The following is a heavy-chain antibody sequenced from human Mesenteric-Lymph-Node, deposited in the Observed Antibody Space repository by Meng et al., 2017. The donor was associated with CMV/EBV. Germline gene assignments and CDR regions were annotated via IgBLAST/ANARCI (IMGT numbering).Heavy chain of an antibody. Sequence: GESLKISCAASGFTFSSYSMNWVRQAPGKGLEWVSYISSSSSTIYYADSVKGRFTISRDNAKNSLYLQMNSLKAEDTAVYYCARGRFSSGFDYWGQGTLVTVSS. V-gene: IGHV3-48*04. CDR3: ARGRFSSGFDY. D-gene: IGHD3-3*01. CDR2: ISSSSSTI. CDR1: GFTFSSYS. J-gene: IGHJ4*01.